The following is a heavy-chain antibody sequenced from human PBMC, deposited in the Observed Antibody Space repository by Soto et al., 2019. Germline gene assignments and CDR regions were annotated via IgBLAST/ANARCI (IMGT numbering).Heavy chain of an antibody. CDR3: ARDGYSAGFDI. Sequence: EVQLVESGGGLVQPGGSLRLSCAASGFPFSSYYMSWVRQPPGKGLEWVANIKQDGSEKYYVDSVKGRFTISRYNAKNSLYLQMNSLRAEDTAVYYCARDGYSAGFDIWGQGTMVTVSS. CDR1: GFPFSSYY. V-gene: IGHV3-7*01. J-gene: IGHJ3*02. D-gene: IGHD5-18*01. CDR2: IKQDGSEK.